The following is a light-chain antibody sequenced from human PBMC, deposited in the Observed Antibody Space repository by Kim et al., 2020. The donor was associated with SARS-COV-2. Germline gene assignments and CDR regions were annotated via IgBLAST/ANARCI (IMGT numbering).Light chain of an antibody. CDR1: SSDIGTYSY. V-gene: IGLV2-14*03. J-gene: IGLJ3*02. Sequence: QSALTQPASVSGSPGQSITISCTGTSSDIGTYSYVSWYQQHPGKAPKLMIYDVSKRPSGLSNRFSGSKSGNTASLTISGLQAEDEADYSCSSYTSSSTWVFGGGTQLTVL. CDR3: SSYTSSSTWV. CDR2: DVS.